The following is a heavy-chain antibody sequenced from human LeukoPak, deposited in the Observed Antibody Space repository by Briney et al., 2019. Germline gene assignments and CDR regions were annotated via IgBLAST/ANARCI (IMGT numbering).Heavy chain of an antibody. CDR1: GFTFSSYA. Sequence: HPGGSLRLSCAASGFTFSSYAMSWVRQAPGKGLEWVSAISGSGGSTYYADSVKGRFTISRDNSKNTLYLLMNSLRAEDTAVYYCARVLSGRGSLYSYYYYMDVWGKGTTVTISS. J-gene: IGHJ6*03. CDR3: ARVLSGRGSLYSYYYYMDV. V-gene: IGHV3-23*01. D-gene: IGHD3-10*01. CDR2: ISGSGGST.